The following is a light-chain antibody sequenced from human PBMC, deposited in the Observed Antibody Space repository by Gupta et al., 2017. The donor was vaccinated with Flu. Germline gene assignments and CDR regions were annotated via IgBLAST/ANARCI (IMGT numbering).Light chain of an antibody. J-gene: IGKJ3*01. Sequence: DIQLTQSPSFLSASVGDRVTITCRASQDISNYLAWYQEKPGEAPKLLIYGACTLQSGVPSRFSGSGSGTEFTLTITSLQPEDFATYYCQQLNCSPFTFGHGTKVDIK. CDR3: QQLNCSPFT. CDR2: GAC. CDR1: QDISNY. V-gene: IGKV1-9*01.